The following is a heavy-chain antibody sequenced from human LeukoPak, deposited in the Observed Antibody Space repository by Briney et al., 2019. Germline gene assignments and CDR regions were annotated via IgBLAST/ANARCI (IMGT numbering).Heavy chain of an antibody. CDR1: GFTFSDFG. D-gene: IGHD1-26*01. J-gene: IGHJ5*01. CDR3: ARDQRSSWYDF. V-gene: IGHV3-33*01. Sequence: GGSLRLSCAASGFTFSDFGMHWVRQAPGKGLEWVTVIFYDGSKTYYADSVRGRLTISRDNSKNTLYLQMNSLRAEDTALYFCARDQRSSWYDFWGQGTLVTVSS. CDR2: IFYDGSKT.